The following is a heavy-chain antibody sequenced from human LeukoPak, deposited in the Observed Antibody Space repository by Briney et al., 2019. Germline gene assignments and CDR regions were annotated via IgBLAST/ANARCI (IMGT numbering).Heavy chain of an antibody. CDR2: IYSGGST. D-gene: IGHD2-15*01. CDR3: ARDLGGSCYDP. Sequence: GGSLRLSCAASGFTVSSNYMSWVRQAPGKGLEWVSVIYSGGSTYYADSVKGRFTISRDNSKNTLYLQMNSLRAEDTAVYYCARDLGGSCYDPWGQGTLVTVSS. CDR1: GFTVSSNY. J-gene: IGHJ5*02. V-gene: IGHV3-66*01.